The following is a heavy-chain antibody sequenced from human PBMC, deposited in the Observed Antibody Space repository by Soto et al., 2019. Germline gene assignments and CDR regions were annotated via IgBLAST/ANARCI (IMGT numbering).Heavy chain of an antibody. Sequence: PGGSLRLSCAASGFTFSIAWMNWVRQAPGKGLEWVARIKSKAVGGTTDYAAPVKGRFSISRDDAQNMLYLQMDSLKNEDTAVYYCTTKLESNPAYWGQGTLVTVSS. J-gene: IGHJ4*02. CDR3: TTKLESNPAY. V-gene: IGHV3-15*07. CDR1: GFTFSIAW. D-gene: IGHD1-26*01. CDR2: IKSKAVGGTT.